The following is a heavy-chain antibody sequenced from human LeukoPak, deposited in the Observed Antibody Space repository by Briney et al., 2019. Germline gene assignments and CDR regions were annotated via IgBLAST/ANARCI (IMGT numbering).Heavy chain of an antibody. D-gene: IGHD2-15*01. J-gene: IGHJ6*02. CDR2: ISAYTGNT. CDR1: GYTFTNYG. CDR3: ARWGGVDYYYYNGLDV. V-gene: IGHV1-18*01. Sequence: GASVKVSCKASGYTFTNYGVSWVRQAPGQGLEWMGWISAYTGNTNYAQKFQGRVTMTTDTSTSTAYMELRSLRSDDTAVYYCARWGGVDYYYYNGLDVWGQGTTVTVSS.